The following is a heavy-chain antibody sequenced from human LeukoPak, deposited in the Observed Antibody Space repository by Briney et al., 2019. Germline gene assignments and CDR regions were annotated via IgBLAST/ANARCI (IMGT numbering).Heavy chain of an antibody. D-gene: IGHD6-19*01. CDR2: IFYSGST. CDR3: ARGSPLTAGIYNFDY. V-gene: IGHV4-59*01. Sequence: PSETLSLTCSVSSGSISGYYWNWIRQPPGKGLEWIGQIFYSGSTTYNPSLKSPVTISVDTSKNQFSLKVRSVTAADTAVYYCARGSPLTAGIYNFDYWGQGRLVTVSS. J-gene: IGHJ4*02. CDR1: SGSISGYY.